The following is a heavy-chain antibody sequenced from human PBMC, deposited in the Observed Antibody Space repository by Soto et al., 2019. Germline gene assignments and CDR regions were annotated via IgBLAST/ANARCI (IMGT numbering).Heavy chain of an antibody. Sequence: GGSLRLSCVVSVFPFGANAMSWVRQAPGKGLEWVSGLSNTGRRTSYADSVKGRFNISRDNSENTVYLQMNSLRVEDTAAYYCATEMGATQGPFDNWGQGTLVTVSS. CDR2: LSNTGRRT. J-gene: IGHJ4*02. V-gene: IGHV3-23*01. D-gene: IGHD1-26*01. CDR1: VFPFGANA. CDR3: ATEMGATQGPFDN.